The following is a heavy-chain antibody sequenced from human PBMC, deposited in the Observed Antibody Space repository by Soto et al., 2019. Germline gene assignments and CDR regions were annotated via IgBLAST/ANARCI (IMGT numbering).Heavy chain of an antibody. CDR2: IKQDGSEK. Sequence: GGSLRLSCAAAGFTFETSWMTWVRQAPGRGLEWVANIKQDGSEKYYVDSVKGRFTISRDNAKNSLYLQMNSLRVEDTAVYFCVRERISSWGQGTLVTVSS. D-gene: IGHD2-15*01. CDR3: VRERISS. V-gene: IGHV3-7*01. CDR1: GFTFETSW. J-gene: IGHJ4*02.